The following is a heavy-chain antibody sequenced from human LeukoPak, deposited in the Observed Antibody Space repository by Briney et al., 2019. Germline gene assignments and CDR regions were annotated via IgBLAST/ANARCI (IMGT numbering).Heavy chain of an antibody. CDR3: ARDSLWVGNSESE. J-gene: IGHJ4*02. CDR2: IKQDGSEK. V-gene: IGHV3-7*01. Sequence: GGSLRLSCAASGFTFSSYWMSWVRQAPGKGLEWVANIKQDGSEKYYVDSVKGRFTISRDNAKNLLYLQMNSPRAEDTAVYYCARDSLWVGNSESEWGQGTLVTVSS. D-gene: IGHD3-10*01. CDR1: GFTFSSYW.